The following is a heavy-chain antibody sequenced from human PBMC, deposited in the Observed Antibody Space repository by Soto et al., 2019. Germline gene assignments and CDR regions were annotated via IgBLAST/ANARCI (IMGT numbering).Heavy chain of an antibody. Sequence: WGSLRLSCAASGFTFSKYGMHWVRQAPGKGLEWVALIWNDGIRKVYVDSVKGRFTISRDNSKNTLDLQMNNLRDEDTAVYYCARAGFERLYFDQWGRGTLVTVSS. D-gene: IGHD1-1*01. CDR3: ARAGFERLYFDQ. CDR1: GFTFSKYG. CDR2: IWNDGIRK. J-gene: IGHJ4*02. V-gene: IGHV3-33*01.